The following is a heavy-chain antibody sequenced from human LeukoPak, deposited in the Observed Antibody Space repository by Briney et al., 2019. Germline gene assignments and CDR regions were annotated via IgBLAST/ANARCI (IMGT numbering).Heavy chain of an antibody. CDR3: ARAITMVRGVTNWFDP. V-gene: IGHV1-8*03. J-gene: IGHJ5*02. CDR1: GYTFTSYD. CDR2: MNPNSGNT. Sequence: ASVKVSCKASGYTFTSYDINWVRQATGQGLEWMGWMNPNSGNTGYAQKFQGRVTITRNTSISTAYMELSSLRSEDTAVYYCARAITMVRGVTNWFDPWGQGTLVTVSS. D-gene: IGHD3-10*01.